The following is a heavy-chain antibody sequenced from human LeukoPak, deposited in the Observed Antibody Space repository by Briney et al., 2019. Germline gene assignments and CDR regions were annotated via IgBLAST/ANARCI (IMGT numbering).Heavy chain of an antibody. V-gene: IGHV3-7*01. D-gene: IGHD1-26*01. J-gene: IGHJ4*02. CDR2: IKQDGSEK. CDR1: GFTFSSDW. Sequence: SGGSLRLSCAASGFTFSSDWMSWVRQAPGKGLEWVANIKQDGSEKYYVDSVKGRFTISRDNANNSLYLQMNSLRAEDTAVYYCARLGGTYYNPYFDYCGQGILVTVSS. CDR3: ARLGGTYYNPYFDY.